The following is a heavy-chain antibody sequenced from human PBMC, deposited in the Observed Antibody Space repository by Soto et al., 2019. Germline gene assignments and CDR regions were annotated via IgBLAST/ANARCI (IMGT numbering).Heavy chain of an antibody. J-gene: IGHJ6*02. CDR2: ITSSGSYV. CDR1: GFTFSRNT. D-gene: IGHD3-3*02. Sequence: VGSLRLSCVTSGFTFSRNTMNWVRQAPGKGLEWVASITSSGSYVYYADSVKGRFSASRDNAKNSLSLQMDSLRPDDTAIYFCVKDEGIEAMDVWGQGTTVTVSS. V-gene: IGHV3-21*01. CDR3: VKDEGIEAMDV.